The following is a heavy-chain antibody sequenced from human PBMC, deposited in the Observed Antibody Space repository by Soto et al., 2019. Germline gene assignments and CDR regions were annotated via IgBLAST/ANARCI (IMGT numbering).Heavy chain of an antibody. CDR2: INHSGST. V-gene: IGHV4-34*01. D-gene: IGHD3-9*01. CDR3: ARRVLRYFDWLSRPRGWFDP. Sequence: PSETLSLTCAVYGGSFSGYYWSWIRQPPGKGLEWIGEINHSGSTNYNPSLKSRVTISVDTSKNQFSLKLSSVTAADTAVYYCARRVLRYFDWLSRPRGWFDPWGQGTLVTVSS. J-gene: IGHJ5*02. CDR1: GGSFSGYY.